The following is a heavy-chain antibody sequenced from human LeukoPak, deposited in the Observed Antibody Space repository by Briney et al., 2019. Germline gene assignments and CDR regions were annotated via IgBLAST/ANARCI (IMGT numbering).Heavy chain of an antibody. D-gene: IGHD3-10*01. Sequence: GGSLRLSCAASGFTFSSFGMNWVRQAPGKGLEWVSYISDSSSLTYYADSVKGRFTISRDNAKNSLSLQLNSLRDDDTAVYFCVEVIRGGYGMDVWGQGTTVTVSS. V-gene: IGHV3-48*02. CDR1: GFTFSSFG. J-gene: IGHJ6*02. CDR3: VEVIRGGYGMDV. CDR2: ISDSSSLT.